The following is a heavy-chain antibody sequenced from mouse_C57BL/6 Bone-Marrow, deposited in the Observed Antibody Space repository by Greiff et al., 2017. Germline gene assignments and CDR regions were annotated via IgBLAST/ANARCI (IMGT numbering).Heavy chain of an antibody. Sequence: QVQLQQSGAELVRPGASVKLSSKASGYTFTDYYINWVKQRPGQGLEWIARIYPGSGNTYYNEKFKGKATLTAEKSSSTAYMQLSSLTSEDSAVYFCVSLLWSAYWGQGTLVTVSA. J-gene: IGHJ3*01. CDR1: GYTFTDYY. V-gene: IGHV1-76*01. D-gene: IGHD2-1*01. CDR2: IYPGSGNT. CDR3: VSLLWSAY.